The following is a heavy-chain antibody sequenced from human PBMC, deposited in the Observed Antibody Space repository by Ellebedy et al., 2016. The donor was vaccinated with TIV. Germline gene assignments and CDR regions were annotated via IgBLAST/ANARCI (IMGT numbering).Heavy chain of an antibody. CDR2: IKQDGSVK. D-gene: IGHD3-16*01. J-gene: IGHJ4*02. V-gene: IGHV3-7*01. CDR1: GFTFTSHW. CDR3: AREVGGGVAY. Sequence: GGSLRLSXATSGFTFTSHWMTWVRQAPGKGLEWVANIKQDGSVKYYVDSVKGRFTISRDNAKNSLYLQMNSLRPEDTAVYYCAREVGGGVAYWGQGTLVTVSS.